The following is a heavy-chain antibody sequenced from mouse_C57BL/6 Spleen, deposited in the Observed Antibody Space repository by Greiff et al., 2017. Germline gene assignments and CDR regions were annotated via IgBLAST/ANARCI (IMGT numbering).Heavy chain of an antibody. V-gene: IGHV1-64*01. J-gene: IGHJ2*01. D-gene: IGHD1-1*01. CDR2: IHPNSGST. CDR3: ARSGITTVVAGY. Sequence: QVQLQQPGAELVKPGASVKLSCKASGYTFTSYWMHWVKQRPGQGLEWIGMIHPNSGSTNYNEKFKSKATLTVDKSSSTAYMQLSSLTSEDSAVYYCARSGITTVVAGYWGQGTTLTVSS. CDR1: GYTFTSYW.